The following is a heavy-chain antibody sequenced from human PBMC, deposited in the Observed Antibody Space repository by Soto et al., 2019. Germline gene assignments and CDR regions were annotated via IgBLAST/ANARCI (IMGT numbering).Heavy chain of an antibody. J-gene: IGHJ4*02. CDR3: AIQRGRVSGSLAN. D-gene: IGHD6-25*01. CDR1: GGSISSSDYW. Sequence: QLQLQESGPGLVKPAETLSLTCTVSGGSISSSDYWWGWIRQPPGKGLEWIGSIYYTGRTYYNPSLKSRVIISVDTSKNQFSLRLSSVTAADTAVYYCAIQRGRVSGSLANLGQGTLVTVSS. CDR2: IYYTGRT. V-gene: IGHV4-39*01.